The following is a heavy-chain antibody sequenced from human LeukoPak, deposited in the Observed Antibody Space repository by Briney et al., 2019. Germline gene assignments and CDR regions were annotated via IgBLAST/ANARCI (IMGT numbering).Heavy chain of an antibody. J-gene: IGHJ4*02. CDR1: GGSISSSSYY. Sequence: PSETLSLTCTVSGGSISSSSYYWGWIRQPPGKGLEWVSVIYSGGDTYYADSVKGRFTISRDNSKNMIYLEMSSLKAEDTAVYYCAKERSLEIAVAGTIFDYWGQGTLVTVSS. V-gene: IGHV3-66*01. CDR2: IYSGGDT. CDR3: AKERSLEIAVAGTIFDY. D-gene: IGHD6-19*01.